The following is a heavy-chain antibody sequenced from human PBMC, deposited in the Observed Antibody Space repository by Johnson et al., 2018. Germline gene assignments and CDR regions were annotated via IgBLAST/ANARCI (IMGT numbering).Heavy chain of an antibody. J-gene: IGHJ3*02. V-gene: IGHV1-69*01. CDR3: ARDPYDSSGYNAFDI. CDR1: GGTFTSYA. D-gene: IGHD3-22*01. Sequence: QVQLVQSGAEVKKPGSSXKVSCKASGGTFTSYAFSWVRQAPGQGPEWVGGIIPIFGTADYAQRFQGRVTITADESTSTAYMELSSLRSEDTAVYFCARDPYDSSGYNAFDIWGQGTMVTVSS. CDR2: IIPIFGTA.